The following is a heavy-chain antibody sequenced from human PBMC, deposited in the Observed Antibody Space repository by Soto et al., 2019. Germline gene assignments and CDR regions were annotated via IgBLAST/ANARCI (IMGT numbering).Heavy chain of an antibody. CDR1: GYSFTTYG. V-gene: IGHV1-18*01. CDR3: ARECPDPYTYYDIDV. CDR2: ISANNGNT. J-gene: IGHJ6*02. D-gene: IGHD4-4*01. Sequence: QVQLVQSGGEVKKPGASVKVSCKTSGYSFTTYGISWVRQAPGQGLEWMGWISANNGNTNYAQKLQGRVTMTTDTTTSTDYMELRRLRSDATVVYYCARECPDPYTYYDIDVWGQVGAGSVCS.